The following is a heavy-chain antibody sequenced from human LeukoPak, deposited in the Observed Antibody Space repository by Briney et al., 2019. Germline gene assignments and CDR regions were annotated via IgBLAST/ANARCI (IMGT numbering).Heavy chain of an antibody. D-gene: IGHD1-26*01. CDR2: IYPYDSDT. CDR3: ARHLAPVVGANALYYVMDV. J-gene: IGHJ6*02. Sequence: GESLKISCSGSGYSLNSYWLGWVRQTPRKGLEWMGIIYPYDSDTTYSPSFQSQVTISADKFINTSYLQWGSLKASDTALYYCARHLAPVVGANALYYVMDVCGQGTTVTVSS. CDR1: GYSLNSYW. V-gene: IGHV5-51*01.